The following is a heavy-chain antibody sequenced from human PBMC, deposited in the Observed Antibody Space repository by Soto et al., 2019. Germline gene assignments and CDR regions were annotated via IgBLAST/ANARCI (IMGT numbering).Heavy chain of an antibody. J-gene: IGHJ4*02. V-gene: IGHV3-74*01. D-gene: IGHD6-13*01. CDR1: GFTFSSYW. CDR2: IYSDESST. CDR3: ARENPWGSWPNFDY. Sequence: EVQLVESGGGLVQPGGSLRLSCAASGFTFSSYWMHWVRQAPGMGLVWVSSIYSDESSTTYADSVKGRFTISRDNAKSTLYLQMSSLRAEDTAVYYCARENPWGSWPNFDYWGQGTLVTVSS.